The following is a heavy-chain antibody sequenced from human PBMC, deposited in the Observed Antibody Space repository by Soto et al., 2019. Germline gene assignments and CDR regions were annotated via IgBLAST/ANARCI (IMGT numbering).Heavy chain of an antibody. D-gene: IGHD5-12*01. Sequence: ASVKVSCTACGYTFTSYAMHWVRQAPGQRLEWMGWINAGNGNTKYSQKFQGRVTITRDTSASTAYMELSSLRSEDTAVYYCARDQGYSGYDWGAFDYWGQGTLVTVSS. CDR3: ARDQGYSGYDWGAFDY. CDR1: GYTFTSYA. V-gene: IGHV1-3*01. CDR2: INAGNGNT. J-gene: IGHJ4*02.